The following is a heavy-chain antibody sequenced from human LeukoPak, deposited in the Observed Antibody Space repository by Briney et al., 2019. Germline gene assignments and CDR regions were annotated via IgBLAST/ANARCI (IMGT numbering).Heavy chain of an antibody. D-gene: IGHD5-18*01. CDR1: GGSFSGYY. V-gene: IGHV4-34*01. CDR2: INHSGST. CDR3: ARGPRYSYGRGSYYYYMDV. J-gene: IGHJ6*03. Sequence: PSETLSLTCAVYGGSFSGYYWSWIRQPPGKGLEWIGEINHSGSTNYNPSLKSRVTISIDTSKNQFSLKLSSVTAADTAVYYCARGPRYSYGRGSYYYYMDVWGKGTTVTVSS.